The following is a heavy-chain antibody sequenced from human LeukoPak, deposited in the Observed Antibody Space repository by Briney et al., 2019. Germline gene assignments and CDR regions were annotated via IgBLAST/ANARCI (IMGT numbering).Heavy chain of an antibody. CDR1: GFTFSSYG. J-gene: IGHJ4*02. D-gene: IGHD2-21*02. CDR2: ISYDGSNK. Sequence: PGGSLRLSCAASGFTFSSYGMHWVRQAPGKGLEWVAVISYDGSNKYYADSVKGRFTISRDNSKNTLYLQMNSLRAEDTAVYYCAKDETDIVVVTAIQDYWGQGTLVTVSS. V-gene: IGHV3-30*18. CDR3: AKDETDIVVVTAIQDY.